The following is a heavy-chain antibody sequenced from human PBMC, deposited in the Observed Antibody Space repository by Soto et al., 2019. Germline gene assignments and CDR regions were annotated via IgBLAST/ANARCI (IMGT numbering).Heavy chain of an antibody. V-gene: IGHV3-30*18. J-gene: IGHJ4*02. Sequence: PGGSLRLSCAASGFTFSSYGMHWVRQAPGKGLEWVAVISYDGSNKYYADSVKGRFTISRDNSKNTLYLQMNSLRAEDTAVYYCAKDGGNDYGDLLNFDYWGQGTLVTVSS. CDR3: AKDGGNDYGDLLNFDY. CDR2: ISYDGSNK. D-gene: IGHD4-17*01. CDR1: GFTFSSYG.